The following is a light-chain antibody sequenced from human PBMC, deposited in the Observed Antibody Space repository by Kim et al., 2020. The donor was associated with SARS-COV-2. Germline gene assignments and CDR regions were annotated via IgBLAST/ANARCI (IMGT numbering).Light chain of an antibody. CDR2: GKN. CDR3: NSRDSSGNVV. V-gene: IGLV3-19*01. J-gene: IGLJ2*01. Sequence: SSELTQDPAVSVALGQTVRITCQGDSLRSYYASWYQQKPGQAPVLVIYGKNNRPSGFPDRFSGSTSGNTASLTITGAQAEDEADYYCNSRDSSGNVVFGG. CDR1: SLRSYY.